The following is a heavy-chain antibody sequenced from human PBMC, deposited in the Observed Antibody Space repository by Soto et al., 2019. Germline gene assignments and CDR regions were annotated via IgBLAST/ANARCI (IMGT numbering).Heavy chain of an antibody. CDR3: ARAARRSNWFDP. V-gene: IGHV4-34*01. CDR2: INHSGST. Sequence: SETLSLTCAVYGGSFSGYYWGWIRQPPGKGLEWIGEINHSGSTNYNPSLKSRVTISVDTSKNQFSLKLSSVTAADTAVYYCARAARRSNWFDPWGQGTLVT. D-gene: IGHD6-6*01. J-gene: IGHJ5*02. CDR1: GGSFSGYY.